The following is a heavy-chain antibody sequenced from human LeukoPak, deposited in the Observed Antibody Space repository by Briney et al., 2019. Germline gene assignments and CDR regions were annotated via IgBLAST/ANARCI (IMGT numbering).Heavy chain of an antibody. J-gene: IGHJ4*02. CDR2: ISGSGGSP. D-gene: IGHD1-26*01. CDR1: GFTFSSYA. CDR3: AKDLGSYSVFDY. Sequence: GGSLRLSCAASGFTFSSYAMSWVRQAPGKELEWVSGISGSGGSPYYADSVRGRFTISRDNSKNTLYLQMNSLRAEDTAVYYCAKDLGSYSVFDYWGQGTLVTVSS. V-gene: IGHV3-23*01.